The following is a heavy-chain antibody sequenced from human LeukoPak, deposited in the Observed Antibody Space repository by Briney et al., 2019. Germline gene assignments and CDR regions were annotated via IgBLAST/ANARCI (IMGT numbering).Heavy chain of an antibody. V-gene: IGHV4-31*03. CDR1: GGSISSGGYY. Sequence: SETLSLTCTVSGGSISSGGYYWSWIRQHPGKGLEWIGYIYYSGSTYYNPSLKSRVTISVDTSKNQFSLKLSSVTAADTAVYYCARDDDGGSFDYWGQGTLVTVSS. D-gene: IGHD4-23*01. CDR3: ARDDDGGSFDY. J-gene: IGHJ4*02. CDR2: IYYSGST.